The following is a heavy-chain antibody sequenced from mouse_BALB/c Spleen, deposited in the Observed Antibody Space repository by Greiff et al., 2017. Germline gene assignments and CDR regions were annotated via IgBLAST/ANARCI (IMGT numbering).Heavy chain of an antibody. J-gene: IGHJ2*01. CDR2: ISSGGSYT. CDR1: GFTFSSYA. CDR3: ARAGGRDYFDY. Sequence: EVKLMESGGGLVKPGGSLKLSCAASGFTFSSYAMSWVRQSPEKRLEWVAEISSGGSYTYYPDTVTGRFTISRDNAKNTLYLEMSSLRSEDTAMYYCARAGGRDYFDYWGQGTTLTVSS. D-gene: IGHD3-3*01. V-gene: IGHV5-9-4*01.